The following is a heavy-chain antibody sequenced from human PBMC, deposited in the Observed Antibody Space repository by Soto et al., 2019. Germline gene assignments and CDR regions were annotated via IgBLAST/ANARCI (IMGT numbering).Heavy chain of an antibody. J-gene: IGHJ4*02. CDR3: ARATKISSGWPLFDY. V-gene: IGHV3-48*02. D-gene: IGHD6-19*01. CDR2: IDGSSGSI. CDR1: GFTFSDYS. Sequence: GGSLRLSCAASGFTFSDYSMNWVRQAPGKGLEWVSYIDGSSGSIYQTDSVKGRFTISRDNAKDSLYLQMNSLRDEDTAVYYCARATKISSGWPLFDYWGQGTLVTVSS.